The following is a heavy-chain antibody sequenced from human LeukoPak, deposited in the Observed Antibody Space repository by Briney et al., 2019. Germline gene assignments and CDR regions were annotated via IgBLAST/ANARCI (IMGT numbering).Heavy chain of an antibody. Sequence: ASVKVSCKASGYTFTSYYMHWVRQAPGQGLEWMGIINPSGGSTSYAQKFQGRVTITADESTSTAYMELSSLRSEDTAVYYCASTPRGVYSYYYYYGMDVWGQGTTVTVSS. D-gene: IGHD5-18*01. CDR3: ASTPRGVYSYYYYYGMDV. V-gene: IGHV1-46*01. CDR1: GYTFTSYY. J-gene: IGHJ6*02. CDR2: INPSGGST.